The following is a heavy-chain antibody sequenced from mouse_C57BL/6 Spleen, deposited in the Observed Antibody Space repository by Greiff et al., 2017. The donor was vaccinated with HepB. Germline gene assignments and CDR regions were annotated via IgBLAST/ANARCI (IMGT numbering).Heavy chain of an antibody. Sequence: EVMLVESGGDLVKPGGSLKLSCAASGFTFSSYGMSWVRQTPDKRLEWVATISSGGSYTYYPDSVKGRFTISRDNAKNTLYLQMSSLKSEDTAMYYCARHACYSNYLRYFDVWGTGTTVTVAS. V-gene: IGHV5-6*02. CDR3: ARHACYSNYLRYFDV. J-gene: IGHJ1*03. CDR2: ISSGGSYT. CDR1: GFTFSSYG. D-gene: IGHD2-5*01.